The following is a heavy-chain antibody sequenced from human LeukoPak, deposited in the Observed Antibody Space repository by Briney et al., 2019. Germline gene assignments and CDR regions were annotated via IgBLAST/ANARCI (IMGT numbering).Heavy chain of an antibody. CDR2: ISGSGDST. Sequence: GGSLRLSCAASGFSVSSNYMSWVRQAPGKGLEWVSDISGSGDSTNYADSVKGRFTISRDNSKNTLYLQMNSLRAEDTALYYCAREGDWGATVVSPVNHWGQGTLVTVSS. CDR1: GFSVSSNY. V-gene: IGHV3-53*05. D-gene: IGHD4-23*01. J-gene: IGHJ4*02. CDR3: AREGDWGATVVSPVNH.